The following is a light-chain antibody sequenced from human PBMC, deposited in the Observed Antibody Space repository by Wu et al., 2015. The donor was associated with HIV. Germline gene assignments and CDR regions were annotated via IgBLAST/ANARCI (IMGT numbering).Light chain of an antibody. J-gene: IGKJ1*01. V-gene: IGKV1-27*01. CDR2: AAS. Sequence: DIQMTQSPSSLSASVETESPSLAGQSGISXFLAWYQQKPGKPPKVLIXAASTLQSGVPSRFSGSGSGTDFTLTISSLQPEDVATYYCQKYNTAPWTFGQGTKVEMK. CDR3: QKYNTAPWT. CDR1: GISXF.